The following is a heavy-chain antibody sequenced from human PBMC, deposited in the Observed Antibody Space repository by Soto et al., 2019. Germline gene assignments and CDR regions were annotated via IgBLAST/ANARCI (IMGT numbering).Heavy chain of an antibody. J-gene: IGHJ4*02. Sequence: EVQLLESGGGLVQPGGSLRLSCAASGFTFSSYAMSWVRQAPGNGLEWVSAIRGSGGSTYYADSVKGRFTISRDNSKNPLYLQMNSLRAEDTAVYYCAQDPRSGYLRNLVYWGQGPLVTVSS. CDR3: AQDPRSGYLRNLVY. V-gene: IGHV3-23*01. CDR2: IRGSGGST. D-gene: IGHD3-3*01. CDR1: GFTFSSYA.